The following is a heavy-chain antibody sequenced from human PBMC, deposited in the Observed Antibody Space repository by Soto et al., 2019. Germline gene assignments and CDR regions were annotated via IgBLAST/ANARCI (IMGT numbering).Heavy chain of an antibody. J-gene: IGHJ5*01. V-gene: IGHV5-51*01. Sequence: GESLKISCEGAGYDFSTYWIAWVRQKPGEGLEWMGIIYPGDSKARYSPSFQGQVTMSADKSISTAYLQWSSLKASDTAIYYCARQHNDPRFDSWGQGTLVTVSS. CDR2: IYPGDSKA. CDR3: ARQHNDPRFDS. CDR1: GYDFSTYW. D-gene: IGHD1-1*01.